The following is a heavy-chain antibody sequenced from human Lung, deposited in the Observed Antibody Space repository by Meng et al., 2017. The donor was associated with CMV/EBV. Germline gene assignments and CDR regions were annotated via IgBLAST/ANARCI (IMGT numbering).Heavy chain of an antibody. CDR2: INSDGSST. CDR1: GFTFSSYW. CDR3: ARDSQVGAAPFDY. D-gene: IGHD1-26*01. J-gene: IGHJ4*02. Sequence: GGSLRLSCAASGFTFSSYWMHWVRQAPGKGLVWVSRINSDGSSTSYADSVKGRFTISRDNAKNKLYLQMNSLRDEDTAVYYCARDSQVGAAPFDYWGQGTMVTGSS. V-gene: IGHV3-74*01.